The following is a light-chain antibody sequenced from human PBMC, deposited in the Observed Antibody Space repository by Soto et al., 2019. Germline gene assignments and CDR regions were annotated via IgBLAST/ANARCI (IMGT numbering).Light chain of an antibody. CDR3: QQSYSTPRT. CDR2: DTS. Sequence: EIVVTQSPATLSGSPGERVTLSCMASQFVSSRLAWYQQRPGQVPRLLIYDTSTRAPGISARFSGSGSVTEFTLTISSLQPEDFATYYCQQSYSTPRTFGQGTKVDIK. J-gene: IGKJ1*01. CDR1: QFVSSR. V-gene: IGKV3-15*01.